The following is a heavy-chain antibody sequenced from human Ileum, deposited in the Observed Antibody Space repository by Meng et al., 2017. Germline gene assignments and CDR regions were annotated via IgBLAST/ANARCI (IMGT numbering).Heavy chain of an antibody. D-gene: IGHD3-22*01. CDR3: AKYYYDSSGYNSHAFDI. CDR1: GFTLTTSA. J-gene: IGHJ3*02. CDR2: IGGSGGST. V-gene: IGHV3-23*01. Sequence: GGSLRLSCAASGFTLTTSAMSWVRQAPGKGLEWVSVIGGSGGSTYYADSVKGRFTISRDNSKNTLYLQMNSLRAEDTAVYSCAKYYYDSSGYNSHAFDIWGQGTMVTVSS.